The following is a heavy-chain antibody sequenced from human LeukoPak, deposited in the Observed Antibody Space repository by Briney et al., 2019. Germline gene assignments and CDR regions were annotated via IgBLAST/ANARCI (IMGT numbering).Heavy chain of an antibody. V-gene: IGHV3-48*01. J-gene: IGHJ3*02. CDR2: ISSSSSTI. D-gene: IGHD2-8*01. CDR1: GFTFSSYG. CDR3: ARDQAIVLWESWCAFDI. Sequence: GGSLRLSCAASGFTFSSYGMHWVRQAPGKGLEWVSYISSSSSTIYYADSVKGRFTISRDNAKNSLYLQMNSLRAEDTAVYYCARDQAIVLWESWCAFDIWGQGTMVTVSS.